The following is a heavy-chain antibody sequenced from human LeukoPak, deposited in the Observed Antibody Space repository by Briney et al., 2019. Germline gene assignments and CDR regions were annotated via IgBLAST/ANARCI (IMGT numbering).Heavy chain of an antibody. CDR3: ARSERRLDISHYYYPMDV. V-gene: IGHV1-2*02. D-gene: IGHD1-1*01. Sequence: GASVKVSCKASGYTFTDYYIHLVRQAPGQALDCMGWINPNSGDTKYPQKFQDRVTMTRDTSTTTAYMDLTRLKSEDTAVYYCARSERRLDISHYYYPMDVWGQGTTVTVSS. CDR2: INPNSGDT. CDR1: GYTFTDYY. J-gene: IGHJ6*02.